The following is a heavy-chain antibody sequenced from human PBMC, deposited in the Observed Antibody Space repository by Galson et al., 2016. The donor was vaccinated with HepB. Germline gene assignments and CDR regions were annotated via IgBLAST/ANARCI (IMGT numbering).Heavy chain of an antibody. CDR3: ARTGAPVGPYYFDS. CDR2: VSARAGTI. Sequence: SLRLSCAASGFDFGNWIMNWVRQAPGKRLEWVAYVSARAGTITYADSVRGRFSISRDNDKNSLFLQMDNLRAEDTAVYYCARTGAPVGPYYFDSWGQGTLVTASS. CDR1: GFDFGNWI. J-gene: IGHJ4*02. V-gene: IGHV3-48*01. D-gene: IGHD1-14*01.